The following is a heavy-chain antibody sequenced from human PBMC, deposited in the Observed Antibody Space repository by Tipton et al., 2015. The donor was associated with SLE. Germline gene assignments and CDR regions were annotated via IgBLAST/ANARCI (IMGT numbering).Heavy chain of an antibody. CDR3: ARVGGGNFYSFDY. CDR2: IKQDGSEK. V-gene: IGHV3-7*01. CDR1: GFPFSGYW. J-gene: IGHJ4*02. Sequence: GSLRLSCAASGFPFSGYWMSWVRQPPGKGLEWVANIKQDGSEKYYVDSVKGRFTISKDNAKNSLYLQMNSLRAEDTATYYCARVGGGNFYSFDYWGQGTLVTVSS. D-gene: IGHD4-23*01.